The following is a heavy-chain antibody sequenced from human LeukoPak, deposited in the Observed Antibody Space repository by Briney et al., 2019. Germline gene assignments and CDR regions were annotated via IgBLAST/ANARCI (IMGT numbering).Heavy chain of an antibody. J-gene: IGHJ4*02. CDR1: GGSISSYV. V-gene: IGHV4-59*01. Sequence: SETLSLTCTVSGGSISSYVWSWIRQPPGKGLEWIGYIYYTGSTNYNPCLKSRVSISVETSKNRFSLKLSSVAAADTAVYYCARVCQEGGSNSCFDYWGQGTLVTVSS. CDR2: IYYTGST. CDR3: ARVCQEGGSNSCFDY. D-gene: IGHD2-2*01.